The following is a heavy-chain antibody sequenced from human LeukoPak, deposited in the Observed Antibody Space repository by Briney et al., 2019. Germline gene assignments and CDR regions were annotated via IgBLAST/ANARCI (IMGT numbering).Heavy chain of an antibody. J-gene: IGHJ4*02. CDR3: ARGARYLGWFVVGRPPSEYYLDN. Sequence: SETLSLTCAVYGGSFSGHYWNWIRQPPGKELEWIGGINHDGSTNSNPSLRSRVTISVDTSKNQFSLRLTSVSAADTAVYYSARGARYLGWFVVGRPPSEYYLDNWGQGTQVTVSS. D-gene: IGHD3-3*01. V-gene: IGHV4-34*01. CDR2: INHDGST. CDR1: GGSFSGHY.